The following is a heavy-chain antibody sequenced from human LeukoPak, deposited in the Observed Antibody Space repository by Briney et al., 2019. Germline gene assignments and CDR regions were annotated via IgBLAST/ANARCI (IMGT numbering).Heavy chain of an antibody. Sequence: GGSLRLSCAASGFTFSDYYMSWIRQAPGKGLEWVSYISSSLSTIYYADLVKGRFTISRDNAMKSLYLQMNSLRAEDTAVYYCARSGYSYGFAYYYYMDVWGKGTTVTVSS. J-gene: IGHJ6*03. V-gene: IGHV3-11*04. CDR2: ISSSLSTI. D-gene: IGHD5-18*01. CDR3: ARSGYSYGFAYYYYMDV. CDR1: GFTFSDYY.